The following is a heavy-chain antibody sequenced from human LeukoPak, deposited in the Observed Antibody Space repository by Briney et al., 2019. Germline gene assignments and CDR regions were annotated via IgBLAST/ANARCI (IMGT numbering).Heavy chain of an antibody. Sequence: PSETLSLTCSVSGGSISSSSYYWGWIRQPPGKGLEWIGSIYYSGSTYYNPSLKSRVTISVDTSKNQFSLKLSSVTAADTAVYYCARHSRTGYTRGAFDIWGQGTMVTVSS. CDR2: IYYSGST. CDR3: ARHSRTGYTRGAFDI. CDR1: GGSISSSSYY. J-gene: IGHJ3*02. D-gene: IGHD6-13*01. V-gene: IGHV4-39*01.